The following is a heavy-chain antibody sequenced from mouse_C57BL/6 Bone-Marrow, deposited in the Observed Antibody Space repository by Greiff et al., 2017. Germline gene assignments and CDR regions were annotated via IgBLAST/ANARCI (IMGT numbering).Heavy chain of an antibody. CDR2: ISSGSSTI. CDR1: GFTFSDYG. V-gene: IGHV5-17*01. J-gene: IGHJ4*01. CDR3: ARASQAYYYAMDY. Sequence: DVQLVESGGGLVKPGGSLKLSCAASGFTFSDYGMHWVRQAPEKGLEWVAYISSGSSTIYYADTVKGRFTISRDNAKNTLFLQMTRLRSEDTAMYYGARASQAYYYAMDYWGQGTSVTVSS. D-gene: IGHD6-1*01.